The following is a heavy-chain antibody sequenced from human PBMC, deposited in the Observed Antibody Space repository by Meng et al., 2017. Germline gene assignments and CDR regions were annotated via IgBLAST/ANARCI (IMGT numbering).Heavy chain of an antibody. Sequence: GADGRKPGSSVQVSGTASDYTFTSYAMHWGRLAPGQMLEWMGWINAVNGNTKKSQKLQGRVTITRDTSASTAYMELSSLRSEDTAVYYCAGSPLQAPHIDYWGQGTLVTVSS. D-gene: IGHD2-15*01. V-gene: IGHV1-3*01. CDR3: AGSPLQAPHIDY. CDR1: DYTFTSYA. J-gene: IGHJ4*02. CDR2: INAVNGNT.